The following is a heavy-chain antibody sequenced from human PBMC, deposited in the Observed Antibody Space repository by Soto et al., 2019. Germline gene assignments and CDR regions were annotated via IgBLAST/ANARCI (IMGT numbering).Heavy chain of an antibody. CDR3: ARHGGYSYGYFYY. Sequence: VESLKISCKGSGYIFTTYWICWFLQMPGKGLEWMGTTDPSDSYTNYSPSFQGHVTISADKSITTAYLQWSSLKASDTAMYYCARHGGYSYGYFYYWGQGTLVTVSS. CDR1: GYIFTTYW. D-gene: IGHD5-18*01. CDR2: TDPSDSYT. V-gene: IGHV5-10-1*01. J-gene: IGHJ4*02.